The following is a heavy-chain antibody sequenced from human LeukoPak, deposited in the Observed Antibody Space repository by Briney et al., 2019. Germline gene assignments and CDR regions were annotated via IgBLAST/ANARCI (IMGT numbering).Heavy chain of an antibody. D-gene: IGHD5-24*01. CDR3: GRGEMATIEDAFNI. V-gene: IGHV4-59*11. CDR1: GGSISSHY. CDR2: IYYSWCT. J-gene: IGHJ3*02. Sequence: SDTLSLTCTVCGGSISSHYWSWIRQSPGKGLEWIGYIYYSWCTNYNPSLKSRVTISVDTSKNQFSLKLSSVAAAGPAVYYCGRGEMATIEDAFNIWGKGTMATVPS.